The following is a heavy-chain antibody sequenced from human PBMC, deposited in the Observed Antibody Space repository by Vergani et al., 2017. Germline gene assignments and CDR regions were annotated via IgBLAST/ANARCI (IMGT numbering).Heavy chain of an antibody. CDR3: AKGAAGKGSGRYYYYYGMDV. CDR2: ISGSGGST. CDR1: GFTFSSYA. D-gene: IGHD6-13*01. Sequence: EVQLVESGGGLVQPGRSLRLSCAASGFTFSSYAMSWVRQAPGKGLEWVSAISGSGGSTYYADSVKGRFTISRDNSKNTLYLQMNSLRAEDTAVYYCAKGAAGKGSGRYYYYYGMDVWGQGTTVTVSS. V-gene: IGHV3-23*04. J-gene: IGHJ6*02.